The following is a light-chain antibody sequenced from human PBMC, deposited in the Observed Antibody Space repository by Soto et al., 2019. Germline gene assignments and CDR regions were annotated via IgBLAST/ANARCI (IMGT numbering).Light chain of an antibody. CDR1: QDISNY. J-gene: IGKJ5*01. Sequence: DNQLTQSQSFLSASVGDRVTITCRASQDISNYLVWYQQKPGKAPKPLIYAASTLQSGVPSSFSGSGSGTEFTLTISSLQPEDFATYYCQQYNSYSSITFGQGTRLEIK. CDR2: AAS. CDR3: QQYNSYSSIT. V-gene: IGKV1-9*01.